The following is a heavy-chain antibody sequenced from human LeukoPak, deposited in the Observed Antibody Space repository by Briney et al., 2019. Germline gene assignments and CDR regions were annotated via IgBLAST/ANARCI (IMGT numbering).Heavy chain of an antibody. Sequence: GRSLRLSCAASGFTFTDFTMHWVRQAPGKGLEWVSSISSSSSYIYYADSVKGRFTISRDNARNSLYLQMNSLRAEDTAVYYCARDLYSGYDYLAYYFDYWGQGTLVTVSS. V-gene: IGHV3-21*01. CDR3: ARDLYSGYDYLAYYFDY. J-gene: IGHJ4*02. CDR1: GFTFTDFT. D-gene: IGHD5-12*01. CDR2: ISSSSSYI.